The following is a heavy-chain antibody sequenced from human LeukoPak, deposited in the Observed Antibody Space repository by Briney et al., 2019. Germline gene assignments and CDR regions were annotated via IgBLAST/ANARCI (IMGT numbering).Heavy chain of an antibody. J-gene: IGHJ4*02. CDR2: ISWSSGSI. CDR3: AKAKGIAVAESFDY. CDR1: GFTFDDYA. V-gene: IGHV3-9*03. Sequence: GGSLRLSCAASGFTFDDYAMHWVRQAPGKGLEWVSGISWSSGSIGYADSVKGRFTISRDNAKNSLYLQMNSLRAEDMALYYCAKAKGIAVAESFDYWGQGTLVTVSS. D-gene: IGHD6-19*01.